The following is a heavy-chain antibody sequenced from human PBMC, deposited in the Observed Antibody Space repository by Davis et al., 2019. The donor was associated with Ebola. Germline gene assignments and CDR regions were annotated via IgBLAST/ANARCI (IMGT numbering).Heavy chain of an antibody. CDR3: TTPGGQDSGYDVFDI. D-gene: IGHD5-12*01. Sequence: AASVTVSCKASGYTFTNYYIHWVRQAPGQGLEYLGRIYPYSVVTTYAGKFQGRVTVTRDTSTTTVYMDLSSLRSEDTALYYCTTPGGQDSGYDVFDIWGQGTMVTVSS. CDR1: GYTFTNYY. CDR2: IYPYSVVT. J-gene: IGHJ3*02. V-gene: IGHV1-46*03.